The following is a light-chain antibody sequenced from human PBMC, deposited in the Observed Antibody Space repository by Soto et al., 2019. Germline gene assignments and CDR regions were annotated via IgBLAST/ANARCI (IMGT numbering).Light chain of an antibody. CDR1: QSISSW. CDR3: QQYNSYPYT. V-gene: IGKV1-5*03. J-gene: IGKJ2*01. CDR2: KAS. Sequence: DIQMTQSPSTLSASVGDRVTITCRATQSISSWLAWYQQKPGKAPKLLIYKASSLESGVPSRFSGSGSGTEFTLTISSLQPDDFATYYCQQYNSYPYTFGQGTKLEIK.